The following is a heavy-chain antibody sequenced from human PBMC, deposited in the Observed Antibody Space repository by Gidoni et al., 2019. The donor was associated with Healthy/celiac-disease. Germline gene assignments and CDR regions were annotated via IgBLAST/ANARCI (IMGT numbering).Heavy chain of an antibody. CDR3: ATSYYYDSSGYYLWGY. CDR2: IYPGDSDT. V-gene: IGHV5-51*01. J-gene: IGHJ4*02. CDR1: GYSSTSYW. Sequence: EVQLAQSGAEVTKPGESLKISCKGSGYSSTSYWIGWVRQMPGKGLEWMGIIYPGDSDTRYSPSFQGQVTISADKSISTAYLQWSSLKASDTAMYYCATSYYYDSSGYYLWGYWGQGTLVTVSS. D-gene: IGHD3-22*01.